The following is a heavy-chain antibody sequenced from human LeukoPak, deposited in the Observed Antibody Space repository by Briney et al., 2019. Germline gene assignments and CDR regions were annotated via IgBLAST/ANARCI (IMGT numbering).Heavy chain of an antibody. D-gene: IGHD3-10*01. CDR1: GFTFSSYW. Sequence: GGSLRLSCAASGFTFSSYWMSWVRQAPGKGLEWVANIKQDGSEKYSVDSVKGRFTISRGNAKNSLYLQMNSLRAEDTAVYYCAREVRFRAYFDLWGRGTLVTVSS. V-gene: IGHV3-7*01. CDR3: AREVRFRAYFDL. J-gene: IGHJ2*01. CDR2: IKQDGSEK.